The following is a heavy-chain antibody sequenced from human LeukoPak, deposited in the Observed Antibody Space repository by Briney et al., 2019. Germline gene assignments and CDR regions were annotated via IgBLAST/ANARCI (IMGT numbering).Heavy chain of an antibody. J-gene: IGHJ4*02. CDR3: ARRAYYESGGSYDC. V-gene: IGHV5-51*01. Sequence: GESPKISCKGSGYSFNSYWIGWVRHMPGKGLEWMVIIYTGDSNTRYSPSFQGQVTISADKSISTAYLQRNSLKASDTAMYYCARRAYYESGGSYDCWGQGTLVTVAS. D-gene: IGHD3-22*01. CDR2: IYTGDSNT. CDR1: GYSFNSYW.